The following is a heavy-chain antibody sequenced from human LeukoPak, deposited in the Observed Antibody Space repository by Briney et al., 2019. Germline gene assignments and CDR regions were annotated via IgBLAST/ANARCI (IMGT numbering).Heavy chain of an antibody. Sequence: GASVKVSCKASGGTFSSYAISWVRQAPGQGLEWMGGIIPIFGTANYAQKFQGRVTITADESTSTAYMELSSLRSEDTAVYYCVVTWLQRDFDYWGQGTLVTVSS. D-gene: IGHD5-24*01. CDR3: VVTWLQRDFDY. CDR1: GGTFSSYA. V-gene: IGHV1-69*13. CDR2: IIPIFGTA. J-gene: IGHJ4*02.